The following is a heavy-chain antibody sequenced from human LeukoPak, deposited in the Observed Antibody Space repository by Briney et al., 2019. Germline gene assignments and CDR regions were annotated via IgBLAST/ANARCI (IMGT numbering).Heavy chain of an antibody. CDR1: GYTFTSYY. CDR3: ARDPPTLWELPQYYFDY. D-gene: IGHD1-26*01. V-gene: IGHV1-46*01. CDR2: INPSGGST. J-gene: IGHJ4*02. Sequence: GASVKVSCKASGYTFTSYYMHWVRQAPGQGLEWMGIINPSGGSTSYAQKFQGRVTMTRDMSTSTVYMELSSLRSEDTAVYYCARDPPTLWELPQYYFDYWGQGTLVTVSS.